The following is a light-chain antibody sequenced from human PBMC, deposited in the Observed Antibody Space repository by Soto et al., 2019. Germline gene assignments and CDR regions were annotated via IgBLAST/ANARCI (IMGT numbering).Light chain of an antibody. J-gene: IGKJ1*01. CDR1: QGISTY. CDR2: AAS. Sequence: DIQMTQSPSSLSASVGDRVTITCRASQGISTYLNCYQQKPGKAPKLLIYAASSLQSGVPSRFSGSGSETDFTLTISSLQPEDFATYSCQQSYSTTWTFSQGTKVEIK. CDR3: QQSYSTTWT. V-gene: IGKV1-39*01.